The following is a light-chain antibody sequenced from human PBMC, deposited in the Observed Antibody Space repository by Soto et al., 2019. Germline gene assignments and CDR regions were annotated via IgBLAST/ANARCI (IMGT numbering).Light chain of an antibody. CDR2: GAS. CDR1: QHVTTTY. J-gene: IGKJ4*01. CDR3: QQYDSSFT. V-gene: IGKV3-20*01. Sequence: LSQSPPTQSYSPGERATLSCTASQHVTTTYIAWYQQKFGQAPRLLIYGASTRATGTPDRFTGGGFGTDFTLTISRVEPEDFAVYYCQQYDSSFTFSGGTKVDIK.